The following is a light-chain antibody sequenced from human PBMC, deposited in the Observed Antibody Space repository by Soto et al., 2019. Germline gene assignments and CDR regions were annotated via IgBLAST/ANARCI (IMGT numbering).Light chain of an antibody. CDR2: DVS. CDR3: TSYTSTSTLV. V-gene: IGLV2-14*03. J-gene: IGLJ2*01. CDR1: NSDVGAYNY. Sequence: QPVLTQPASVSGSPGQSISFSCTGTNSDVGAYNYVSWYQQHPGKAPKLMIYDVSDRPSGVSNRFSGSKSGSTASLTISGLQAEDEAIYYCTSYTSTSTLVFGGGTKLTVL.